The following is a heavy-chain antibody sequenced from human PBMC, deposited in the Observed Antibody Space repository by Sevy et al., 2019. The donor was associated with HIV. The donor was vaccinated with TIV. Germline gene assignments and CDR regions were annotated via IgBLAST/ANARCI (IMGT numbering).Heavy chain of an antibody. D-gene: IGHD3-10*01. CDR3: ARGSTMVRVVIIGFDP. CDR2: IYYSGST. V-gene: IGHV4-59*01. Sequence: SETLSLTCTVSGGSISSYYWSWIRQPPGKGLEWIGYIYYSGSTNYNPSLKSRVTISVDTSKNQFSLKLSSVTAADTAVYYCARGSTMVRVVIIGFDPWGQGTLVTVSS. J-gene: IGHJ5*02. CDR1: GGSISSYY.